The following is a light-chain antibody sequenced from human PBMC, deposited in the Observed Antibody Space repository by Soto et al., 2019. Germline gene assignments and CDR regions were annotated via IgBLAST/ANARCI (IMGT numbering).Light chain of an antibody. CDR3: QQYGSSPQT. CDR1: QSVRSN. Sequence: IVMTQSPATLSVSPGESATLSCRASQSVRSNLAWYQQRPGQAPRLLIYDASTRATGIPARFSGSGSGTDFTLTISSLEPEDFAVYYCQQYGSSPQTFGQGTKVDIK. CDR2: DAS. J-gene: IGKJ1*01. V-gene: IGKV3D-15*01.